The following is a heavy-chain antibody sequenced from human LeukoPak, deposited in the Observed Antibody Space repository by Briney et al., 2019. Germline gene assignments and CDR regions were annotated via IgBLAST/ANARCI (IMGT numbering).Heavy chain of an antibody. Sequence: ASVKVSCKACGCTFSSYAISWVRQAPGQGVDWMGRIISIFGTANYAQKFQGKVTITTDESTSTAYMELSSLRSEDTAVYYCARSSAVAGTANFDYWGQGTLVTVSS. CDR1: GCTFSSYA. CDR2: IISIFGTA. D-gene: IGHD6-19*01. J-gene: IGHJ4*02. V-gene: IGHV1-69*05. CDR3: ARSSAVAGTANFDY.